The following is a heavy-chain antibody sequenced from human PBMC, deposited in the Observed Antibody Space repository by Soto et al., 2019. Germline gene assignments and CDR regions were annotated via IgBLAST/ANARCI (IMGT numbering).Heavy chain of an antibody. CDR2: IIPIFGTA. J-gene: IGHJ4*02. Sequence: QVQLVQSGAEVKKPGSSVKVSCKASGGTFSSYAISWVRQAPGQGLEWMGGIIPIFGTANYAQKFQGRVTIPADKSTSKAYRGLGSRRCEAPAVYYCGRGGEGERHGGGFDYWGQGTLVTVSS. CDR1: GGTFSSYA. D-gene: IGHD3-16*01. CDR3: GRGGEGERHGGGFDY. V-gene: IGHV1-69*06.